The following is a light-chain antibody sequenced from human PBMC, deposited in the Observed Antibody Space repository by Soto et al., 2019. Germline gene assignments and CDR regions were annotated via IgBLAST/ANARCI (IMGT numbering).Light chain of an antibody. CDR3: QTWGTGIWV. CDR1: SGHITHA. V-gene: IGLV4-69*01. J-gene: IGLJ3*02. Sequence: QSVLTQMSSASASLGASVKLTCTLTSGHITHAIAWHQQQPEKGPRFLMKFNTDGSHSKGDGIPDRFSGSTSGADHYLTISSLQSEDEADYYCQTWGTGIWVFGGGTKLTVL. CDR2: FNTDGSH.